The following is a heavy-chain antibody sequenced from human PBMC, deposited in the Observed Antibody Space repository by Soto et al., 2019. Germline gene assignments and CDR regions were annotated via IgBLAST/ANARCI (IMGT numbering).Heavy chain of an antibody. CDR2: IYWDDDK. CDR3: AHVVVNAILRVAEYFQH. V-gene: IGHV2-5*02. Sequence: QITLKESGPTLVKPTQTLTLTCTFSGFSLSTSGVGVGWIRQPPGKALEWLALIYWDDDKRYSPSLKSRLTITNDTSKNQVVLTMTNMDPVDTATYYCAHVVVNAILRVAEYFQHWGQGSLVTVSS. CDR1: GFSLSTSGVG. J-gene: IGHJ1*01. D-gene: IGHD2-21*01.